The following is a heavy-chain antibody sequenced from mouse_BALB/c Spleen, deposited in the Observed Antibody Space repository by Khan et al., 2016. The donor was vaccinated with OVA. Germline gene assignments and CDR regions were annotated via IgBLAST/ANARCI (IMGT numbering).Heavy chain of an antibody. D-gene: IGHD2-3*01. CDR1: GFNIKDYY. CDR3: ARDGYSPCFAY. J-gene: IGHJ3*01. Sequence: EVKLEVSGAELVRPGALVKLSCKASGFNIKDYYMHWVKQRPEQGLVWIGRIDPENGDTIYDPKFQGKASITSDTSSNTAYLQLSSLTSEDTSVYYCARDGYSPCFAYWGQGTLVTVSA. CDR2: IDPENGDT. V-gene: IGHV14-1*02.